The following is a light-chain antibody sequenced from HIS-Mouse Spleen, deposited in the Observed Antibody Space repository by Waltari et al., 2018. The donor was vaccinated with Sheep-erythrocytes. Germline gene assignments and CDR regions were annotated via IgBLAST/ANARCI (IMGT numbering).Light chain of an antibody. CDR3: QAWDSSTVV. J-gene: IGLJ2*01. CDR1: KLGDNY. CDR2: QDS. V-gene: IGLV3-1*01. Sequence: SYELTQPPSVSVSPGQTASIPCPGDKLGDNYACWYQQKPGHSPVLVIYQDSKRPSGIPERFSGSNSGNTATLTISGTQAMDEADYYCQAWDSSTVVFGGGTKLTVL.